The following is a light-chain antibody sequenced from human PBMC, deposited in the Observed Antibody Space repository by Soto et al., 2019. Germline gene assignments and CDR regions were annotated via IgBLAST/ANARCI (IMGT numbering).Light chain of an antibody. V-gene: IGLV1-40*01. Sequence: QSVLTQPPSVSGAPGQRVTISCTGSSSNIGAGYDVHWYQQLPGTAPKLLIYVNSNRPSGVPDRFSGSKSGTSASLAITGLQAEDDADYYCQSYDSSLSAVVFGGGTKLTVL. CDR1: SSNIGAGYD. CDR3: QSYDSSLSAVV. J-gene: IGLJ2*01. CDR2: VNS.